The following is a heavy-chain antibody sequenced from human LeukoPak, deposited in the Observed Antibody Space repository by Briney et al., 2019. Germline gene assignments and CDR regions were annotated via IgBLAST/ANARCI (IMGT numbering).Heavy chain of an antibody. V-gene: IGHV1-58*02. CDR2: IVVGSGNT. CDR1: GFTFTSSA. J-gene: IGHJ4*02. CDR3: AAREMAVSYYFDY. Sequence: TSVKVSCKASGFTFTSSAMQWVRQARGQRLEWIGWIVVGSGNTNYAQKFQERVTITRDMSTSTVYMELGSLRSEDTAVYYCAAREMAVSYYFDYWGQGTLVTVSS. D-gene: IGHD5-24*01.